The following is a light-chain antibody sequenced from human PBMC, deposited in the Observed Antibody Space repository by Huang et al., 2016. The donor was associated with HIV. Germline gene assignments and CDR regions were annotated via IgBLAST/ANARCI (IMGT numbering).Light chain of an antibody. V-gene: IGKV3-20*01. CDR2: DAS. CDR3: QHYGNSRWT. J-gene: IGKJ1*01. CDR1: QSVISNY. Sequence: EIVLTQSPGTLSLSPGERVTLSCRASQSVISNYLAWYQQKPGKAPRLRIYDASSRATGIQDRFSGRGSGTDFTLSISRLEPEDFAVYYCQHYGNSRWTFGLGTKVDIK.